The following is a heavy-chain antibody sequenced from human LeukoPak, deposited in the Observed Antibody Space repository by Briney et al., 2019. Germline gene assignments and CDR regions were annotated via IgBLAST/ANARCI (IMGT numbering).Heavy chain of an antibody. D-gene: IGHD1-26*01. CDR3: AREIVGAPNWFDP. CDR1: GGSISSYY. CDR2: IYYSGST. Sequence: SETLSLTCTVSGGSISSYYWSWIRQPPGKGLEWIGYIYYSGSTSYNPSLKSRVTISVDTSKNQFSLKLSSVTAADTAVYYRAREIVGAPNWFDPWGQGTLVTVSS. V-gene: IGHV4-59*01. J-gene: IGHJ5*02.